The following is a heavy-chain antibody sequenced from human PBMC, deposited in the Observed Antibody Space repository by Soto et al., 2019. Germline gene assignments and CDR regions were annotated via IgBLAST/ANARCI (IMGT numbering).Heavy chain of an antibody. CDR3: ARGVYDSSGYYLPRNWFDP. CDR2: INSDGSST. D-gene: IGHD3-22*01. V-gene: IGHV3-74*01. CDR1: GFTFSSYW. J-gene: IGHJ5*02. Sequence: PGGSLRLSCAASGFTFSSYWMHWVRQAPGKGLVWVSRINSDGSSTSYADSVKGRFTISRDNAKNTLYLQMNSLRAEDTAVYYCARGVYDSSGYYLPRNWFDPWGQGTLVTVSS.